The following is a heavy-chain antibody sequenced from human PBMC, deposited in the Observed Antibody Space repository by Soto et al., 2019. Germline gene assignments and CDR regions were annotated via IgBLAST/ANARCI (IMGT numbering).Heavy chain of an antibody. CDR2: IYYSGST. CDR1: GGSISSGDYY. V-gene: IGHV4-30-4*01. Sequence: PSETLSLTCTVSGGSISSGDYYWSWIRQPPGKGLEWIGYIYYSGSTYYNPSLKSRVTISVDTSKNQFSLKLSSVTAADTAVYYCAREVPTTTSLDYWGRGTLVTAPQ. D-gene: IGHD4-4*01. J-gene: IGHJ4*02. CDR3: AREVPTTTSLDY.